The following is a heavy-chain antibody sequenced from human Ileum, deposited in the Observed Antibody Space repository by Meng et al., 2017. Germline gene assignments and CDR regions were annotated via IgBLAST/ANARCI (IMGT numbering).Heavy chain of an antibody. D-gene: IGHD2-21*01. V-gene: IGHV4-4*02. CDR3: ARNGAYSADP. Sequence: QLEVAGPGRVGRSGSLALTCAVSGSSISSGYWWSWVRQPPGKGLEWIGEIHHGGGTNYNPSLKSRVTISVDKSSNQYTLRLTSVTAADTAMYYCARNGAYSADPWGQGTLVTVSS. CDR2: IHHGGGT. CDR1: GSSISSGYW. J-gene: IGHJ5*02.